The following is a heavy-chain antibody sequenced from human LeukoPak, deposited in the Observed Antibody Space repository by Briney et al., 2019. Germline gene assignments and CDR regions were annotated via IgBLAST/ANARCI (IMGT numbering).Heavy chain of an antibody. D-gene: IGHD3-22*01. Sequence: GGSLRLSCAASGFTFSSYAMSWVRQAPGKGLEWVSAISGGGGSTYHADSVKGRFTISRDNFKNTLYLQMNSLRAEDTAVYYCAKDRGYYYDSSGYYYFDYWGQGTLVTVSS. CDR1: GFTFSSYA. J-gene: IGHJ4*02. V-gene: IGHV3-23*01. CDR2: ISGGGGST. CDR3: AKDRGYYYDSSGYYYFDY.